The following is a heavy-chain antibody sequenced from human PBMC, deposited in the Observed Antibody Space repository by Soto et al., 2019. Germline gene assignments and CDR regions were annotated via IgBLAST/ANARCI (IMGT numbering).Heavy chain of an antibody. D-gene: IGHD6-13*01. J-gene: IGHJ5*02. Sequence: SVKVSCKASGGTFSSYTISWVRQAPGQGLEWMGRIIPILGIANYAQKFQGRVTITADKSTSTAYTELSSLRSEDTAVYYCARTPLAAANNWCDPWGQGTLVTVSS. CDR2: IIPILGIA. CDR3: ARTPLAAANNWCDP. CDR1: GGTFSSYT. V-gene: IGHV1-69*02.